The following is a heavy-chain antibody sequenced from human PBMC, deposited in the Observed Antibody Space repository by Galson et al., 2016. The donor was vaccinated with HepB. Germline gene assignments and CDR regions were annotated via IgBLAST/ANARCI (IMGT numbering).Heavy chain of an antibody. D-gene: IGHD3-3*01. V-gene: IGHV4-30-2*01. CDR3: ASGEYYDFWSGYYGMDV. CDR2: IYHSGST. J-gene: IGHJ6*02. Sequence: TLSLTCAVSGGSISSGGYSWSWIRQPPGKGLEWIGYIYHSGSTYYKPSLKSRVTISVDRSKNQFSLKLSSVTAADTAVYYCASGEYYDFWSGYYGMDVWGQGTTVTVSS. CDR1: GGSISSGGYS.